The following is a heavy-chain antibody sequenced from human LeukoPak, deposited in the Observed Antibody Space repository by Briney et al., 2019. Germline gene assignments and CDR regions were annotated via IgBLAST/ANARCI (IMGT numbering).Heavy chain of an antibody. V-gene: IGHV3-23*01. CDR3: AKDQDYGDYVFDY. Sequence: PGGFLRLSCAASGFTFSSYAMSWVRQAPGKGLEWVSAISGSGGSTYYADSVKGRFTISRDNSKNTLYPQMNSLRAEDTAVYYCAKDQDYGDYVFDYWGQGTLVTVSS. J-gene: IGHJ4*02. D-gene: IGHD4-17*01. CDR2: ISGSGGST. CDR1: GFTFSSYA.